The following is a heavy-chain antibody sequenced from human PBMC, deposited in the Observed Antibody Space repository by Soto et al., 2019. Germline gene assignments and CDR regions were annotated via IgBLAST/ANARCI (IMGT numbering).Heavy chain of an antibody. Sequence: SVKVSCKASGGTFSSYAISWVRQAPGQGLEWMGGIIPIFGTANYAQKFQGRVTITADESTSTAYMELSSLRSEDTAVYYCARDPQMYYYDSSGYQLWAQGTLVTVSS. D-gene: IGHD3-22*01. CDR1: GGTFSSYA. CDR2: IIPIFGTA. V-gene: IGHV1-69*13. CDR3: ARDPQMYYYDSSGYQL. J-gene: IGHJ4*02.